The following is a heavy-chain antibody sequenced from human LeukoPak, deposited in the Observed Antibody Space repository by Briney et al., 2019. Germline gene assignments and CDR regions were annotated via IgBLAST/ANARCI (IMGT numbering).Heavy chain of an antibody. CDR3: GRAFPPLRTSSAGDL. CDR2: ISVLSSYT. Sequence: GGSLRLSCSASGFAFSDYDMNWVRQAPGKGLEGVSSISVLSSYTYYGESVKGRFRISRDNAKNSLYLQMNSLGAEDTATYYCGRAFPPLRTSSAGDLWGQGILVTVSS. D-gene: IGHD3-16*01. J-gene: IGHJ4*02. V-gene: IGHV3-21*01. CDR1: GFAFSDYD.